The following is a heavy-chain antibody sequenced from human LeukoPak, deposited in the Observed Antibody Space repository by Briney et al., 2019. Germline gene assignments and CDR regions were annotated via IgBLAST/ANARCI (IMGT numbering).Heavy chain of an antibody. CDR1: GIVFRSYG. D-gene: IGHD6-6*01. J-gene: IGHJ4*02. Sequence: GGSLRLSCAASGIVFRSYGMHWVRQAPGKGLEWVAFIRYDGSNKHYADSVKGRFTISRDDSKNTLYLQMNSLRAEDTAVYYCAKQEPGYSSSSYCDHWGQGTLVTVSS. CDR3: AKQEPGYSSSSYCDH. V-gene: IGHV3-30*02. CDR2: IRYDGSNK.